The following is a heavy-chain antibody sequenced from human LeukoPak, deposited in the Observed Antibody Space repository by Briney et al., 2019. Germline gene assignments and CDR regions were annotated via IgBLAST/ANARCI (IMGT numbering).Heavy chain of an antibody. CDR3: AREAAAIFFDY. Sequence: ASVKVSCKASGYTFTNYGISWARQAPGQGLEWMGWINGHNGNTKYSEKFQGRVTMTTDTPTSTAYMELRSLRSDDTAVYYCAREAAAIFFDYWGQGTLVTVSS. CDR2: INGHNGNT. D-gene: IGHD6-13*01. CDR1: GYTFTNYG. V-gene: IGHV1-18*01. J-gene: IGHJ4*02.